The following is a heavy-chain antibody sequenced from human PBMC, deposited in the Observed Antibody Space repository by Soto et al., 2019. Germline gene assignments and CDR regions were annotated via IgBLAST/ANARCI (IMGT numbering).Heavy chain of an antibody. CDR1: GFTFSSYG. J-gene: IGHJ4*02. CDR2: IWYDGSNK. Sequence: PGGSLRLSCAASGFTFSSYGMHWVRQAPGKGLEWVAVIWYDGSNKYYADSVKGRFTISRDNSKDTLYLQMNSLRAEDTAVYYCARSFVVAGTLDYWGQGNLVTVSS. D-gene: IGHD6-19*01. V-gene: IGHV3-33*01. CDR3: ARSFVVAGTLDY.